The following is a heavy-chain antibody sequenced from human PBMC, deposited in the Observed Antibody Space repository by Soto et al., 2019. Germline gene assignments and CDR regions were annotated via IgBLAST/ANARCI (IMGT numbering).Heavy chain of an antibody. CDR2: INSGNGYT. V-gene: IGHV1-3*04. J-gene: IGHJ4*02. D-gene: IGHD3-22*01. Sequence: QVQLVQSGTEEKKPGASVKVSCKASGYSFTTYLIYWVRQAPGQRLEWLGWINSGNGYTKYSQKFQGRVTITRDTXATTVYMELSSLTSEDTAVYYCARGFYDSSGCFAYWGQGTLVTVSS. CDR3: ARGFYDSSGCFAY. CDR1: GYSFTTYL.